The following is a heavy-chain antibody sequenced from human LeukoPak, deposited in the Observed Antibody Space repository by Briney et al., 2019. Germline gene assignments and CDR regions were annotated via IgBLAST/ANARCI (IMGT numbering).Heavy chain of an antibody. D-gene: IGHD6-19*01. CDR2: IYYSGST. CDR3: ARGPTVPIAVAGNFDY. J-gene: IGHJ4*02. CDR1: GGFISSYY. V-gene: IGHV4-59*01. Sequence: PSETLSLTCTVSGGFISSYYWSWIRQPPGKGLEWIGYIYYSGSTNYNPSLKSRVTISVDTSKNQFSLKLSSVTAADTAVYYCARGPTVPIAVAGNFDYWGQGTLVTVSS.